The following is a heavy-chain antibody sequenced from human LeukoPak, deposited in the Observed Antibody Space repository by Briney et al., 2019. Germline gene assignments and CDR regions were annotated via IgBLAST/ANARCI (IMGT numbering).Heavy chain of an antibody. CDR2: INPSGGST. D-gene: IGHD3-10*01. CDR1: GYTFTSYY. V-gene: IGHV1-46*01. CDR3: AREPPGRALDY. J-gene: IGHJ4*02. Sequence: ASVKVSCKASGYTFTSYYMHWVRQAPGQGLEWMGIINPSGGSTSYAQKFQGRVTMTRDTSTSTVYMELSSLRSEDSAVYYCAREPPGRALDYWGQGTLVTVSS.